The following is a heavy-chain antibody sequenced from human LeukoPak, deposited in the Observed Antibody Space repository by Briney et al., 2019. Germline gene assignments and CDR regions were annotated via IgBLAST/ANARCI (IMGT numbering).Heavy chain of an antibody. Sequence: SETLSLTCTVSGGSISSSSYYWGWIRQPPGKGLEWIGSIYYSGSTYYNPSLKSRVTISVDTSKNQFSLKLSSVTAADTAVYYCARALEQWLGMLTHYFDYWGQGTLVTVSS. CDR3: ARALEQWLGMLTHYFDY. D-gene: IGHD6-19*01. CDR1: GGSISSSSYY. J-gene: IGHJ4*02. CDR2: IYYSGST. V-gene: IGHV4-39*07.